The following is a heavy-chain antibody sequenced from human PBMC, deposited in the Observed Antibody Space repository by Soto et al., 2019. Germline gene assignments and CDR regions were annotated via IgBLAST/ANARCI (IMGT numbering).Heavy chain of an antibody. CDR3: ARDNGYSYGYTLDH. CDR1: GGSISSSSDY. CDR2: IYYSGST. J-gene: IGHJ4*02. D-gene: IGHD5-18*01. V-gene: IGHV4-39*02. Sequence: SETLSLTCTVPGGSISSSSDYWGWIRQPPGKGLEWIGNIYYSGSTYYNPSLKSRVTISVDTSKNQFSLKLSSVTAADTAVYYCARDNGYSYGYTLDHWGQGTLVTVS.